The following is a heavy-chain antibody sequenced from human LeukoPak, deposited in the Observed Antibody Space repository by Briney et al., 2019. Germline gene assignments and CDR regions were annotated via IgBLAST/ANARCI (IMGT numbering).Heavy chain of an antibody. Sequence: GGSLRLSCAASVFTVSNAWMRWVRQAPGKGLEWVCRIKSKTDGGTTDCAAPVKGRFTISRDDSKNTLYLQMNSLKTENTAVYYCTTDRYDFHYFDYWGQGTLVTVSS. V-gene: IGHV3-15*01. D-gene: IGHD3-3*01. CDR3: TTDRYDFHYFDY. CDR1: VFTVSNAW. CDR2: IKSKTDGGTT. J-gene: IGHJ4*02.